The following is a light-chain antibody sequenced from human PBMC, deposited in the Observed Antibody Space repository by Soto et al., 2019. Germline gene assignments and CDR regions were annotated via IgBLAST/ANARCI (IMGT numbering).Light chain of an antibody. CDR1: SSNIGSNT. V-gene: IGLV1-44*01. Sequence: QSVLTQPPSASGTPGQRVTISCSGSSSNIGSNTVNWYQQLPGTAPKLLIYSNNQRPSGVPDRFSGSKSGTSDSLAISGLQYEDGADYYCAAWDDSLNGYVFGTGTKVTVL. J-gene: IGLJ1*01. CDR2: SNN. CDR3: AAWDDSLNGYV.